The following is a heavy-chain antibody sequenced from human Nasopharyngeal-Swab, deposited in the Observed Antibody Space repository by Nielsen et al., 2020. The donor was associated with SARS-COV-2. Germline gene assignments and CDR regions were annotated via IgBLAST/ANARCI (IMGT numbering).Heavy chain of an antibody. CDR3: AKDHLQGGNYGDAFDI. Sequence: GGSLRLSCAASGFTFSSYAMSWVRQAPGKGLEWVSAISGSDGSTYYADSVKGRFTISRDNSKNTLYLQMNSLRAEDTAVYYCAKDHLQGGNYGDAFDIWGQGTMVTVSS. J-gene: IGHJ3*02. CDR1: GFTFSSYA. CDR2: ISGSDGST. V-gene: IGHV3-23*01. D-gene: IGHD4-23*01.